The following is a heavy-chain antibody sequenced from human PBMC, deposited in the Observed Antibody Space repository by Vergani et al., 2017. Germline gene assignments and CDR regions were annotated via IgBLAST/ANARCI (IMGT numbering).Heavy chain of an antibody. V-gene: IGHV4-34*01. D-gene: IGHD4-11*01. J-gene: IGHJ6*03. CDR1: GESFTSYH. CDR2: IDHTGRP. CDR3: ARVNTETNGQLYYYYYMDV. Sequence: QVQLQQWGGGLLKPSETLSLTCVVNGESFTSYHWTWIRQSPGEGLEWVGDIDHTGRPDYNPSLKSRLTMSVDKSRNQFSLPLNSVTATDTAIYFCARVNTETNGQLYYYYYMDVWGQGTAVTVS.